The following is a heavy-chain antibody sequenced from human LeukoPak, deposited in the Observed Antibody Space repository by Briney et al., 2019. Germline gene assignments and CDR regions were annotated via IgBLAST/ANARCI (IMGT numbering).Heavy chain of an antibody. CDR1: GFTFSNYW. CDR3: ARGSNDWYGIDY. CDR2: INIDGTST. J-gene: IGHJ4*02. Sequence: PGGFLRLSCAASGFTFSNYWMHWVRQVPGKGLVCVSRINIDGTSTSYADSVRGRFAISRDNAKNALYLQMNSLRADDTAIYYCARGSNDWYGIDYWGQGALVNVSS. D-gene: IGHD3-9*01. V-gene: IGHV3-74*01.